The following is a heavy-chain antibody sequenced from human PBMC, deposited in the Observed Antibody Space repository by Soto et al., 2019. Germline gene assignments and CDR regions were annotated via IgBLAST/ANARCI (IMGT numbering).Heavy chain of an antibody. CDR1: GGTFSSYA. D-gene: IGHD3-22*01. CDR3: ARDPGSSGYLYNWFDP. V-gene: IGHV1-69*05. CDR2: IIPIFGTA. J-gene: IGHJ5*02. Sequence: SVKVSCKASGGTFSSYAISWVRQAPGQGLEWMGGIIPIFGTANYAQKFQGRFTISRDNAKNSLYLQMNSLRDEDTAVYYCARDPGSSGYLYNWFDPWGQGTLVTVSS.